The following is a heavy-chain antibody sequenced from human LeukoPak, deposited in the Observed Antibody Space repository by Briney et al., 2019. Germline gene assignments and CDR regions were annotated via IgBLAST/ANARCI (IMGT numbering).Heavy chain of an antibody. CDR1: GYTFTGYY. CDR2: INPNSGGT. Sequence: ASVKVSCKASGYTFTGYYMHWVRQAPAQGLEWMGRINPNSGGTNYAQKFQGRVTMTRDTSISTAYMELSRLRSDDTAVYYCARDFWWEGRYYSDYWGQGTLVTVSS. D-gene: IGHD1-26*01. CDR3: ARDFWWEGRYYSDY. V-gene: IGHV1-2*06. J-gene: IGHJ4*02.